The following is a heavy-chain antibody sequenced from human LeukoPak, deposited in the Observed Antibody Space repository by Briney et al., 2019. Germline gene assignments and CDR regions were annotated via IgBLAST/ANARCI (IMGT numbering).Heavy chain of an antibody. V-gene: IGHV1-18*01. J-gene: IGHJ4*02. CDR3: ARDAGATKGFDY. CDR1: GYTFISYG. D-gene: IGHD1-26*01. Sequence: ASVKVSCKTSGYTFISYGISWVRQAPGQGLEWMGWISADNGNTNYAQNFQGRVTMTTDTSTITAYMELRSLGSDDTAMYYCARDAGATKGFDYWGQGTLVTVSS. CDR2: ISADNGNT.